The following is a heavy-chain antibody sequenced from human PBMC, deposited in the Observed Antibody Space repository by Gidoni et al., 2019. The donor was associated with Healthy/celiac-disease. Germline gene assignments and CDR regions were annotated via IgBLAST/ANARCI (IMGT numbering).Heavy chain of an antibody. V-gene: IGHV3-23*01. Sequence: EVQLLESGGGLVQPGGSLSSSCEASGFPFRRYAMSWVRQAPGKGLEWVSAISGSGGSTYYADSVKGRFTISRDNSKNTLYLQMNSLRAEDTAVYYCAKDPRSWLGNTYFDYWGQGTLVTVSS. D-gene: IGHD6-19*01. CDR2: ISGSGGST. CDR3: AKDPRSWLGNTYFDY. J-gene: IGHJ4*02. CDR1: GFPFRRYA.